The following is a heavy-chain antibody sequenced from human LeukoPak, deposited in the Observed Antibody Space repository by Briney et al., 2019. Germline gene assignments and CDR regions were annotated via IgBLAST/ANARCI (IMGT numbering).Heavy chain of an antibody. V-gene: IGHV3-7*05. CDR2: INEDGSEK. Sequence: PGGSLRLSCAAPGFTLRTYGMTLVRQAPGKGLEWVANINEDGSEKYYVDSVKGRFTISRDNAKNSLYLQMNSLRGEDTAVYYCVRFPTGFDYWGQGTLVTVSS. CDR1: GFTLRTYG. J-gene: IGHJ4*02. CDR3: VRFPTGFDY. D-gene: IGHD4-17*01.